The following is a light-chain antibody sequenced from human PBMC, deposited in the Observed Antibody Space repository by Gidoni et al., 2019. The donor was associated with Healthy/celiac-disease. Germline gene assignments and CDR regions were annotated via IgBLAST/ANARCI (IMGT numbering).Light chain of an antibody. Sequence: SVSQSPGQTVTISCTGSSGSIASNYVQWYQQRPGSAPTTVIYEDNQRPSGVPDRFSGSIDSSSNSASLTISGLKTEDEADYSCQSYDSSNHRFGGGTKLTVL. V-gene: IGLV6-57*02. CDR3: QSYDSSNHR. J-gene: IGLJ3*02. CDR2: EDN. CDR1: SGSIASNY.